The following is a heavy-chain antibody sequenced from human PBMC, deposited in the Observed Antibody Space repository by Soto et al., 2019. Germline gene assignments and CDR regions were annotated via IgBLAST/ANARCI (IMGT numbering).Heavy chain of an antibody. CDR3: AATFDSGSYDFGGHPW. V-gene: IGHV1-69*05. Sequence: SVKVSCKASGGTFSSYAISWVRQAPGQGLEWMGGLIPIFGTANYAQKFQTRVTITRDKSTITAYLELSGLGSDDTAVYYCAATFDSGSYDFGGHPWWGQGTLVTVSS. D-gene: IGHD2-21*01. CDR1: GGTFSSYA. CDR2: LIPIFGTA. J-gene: IGHJ4*02.